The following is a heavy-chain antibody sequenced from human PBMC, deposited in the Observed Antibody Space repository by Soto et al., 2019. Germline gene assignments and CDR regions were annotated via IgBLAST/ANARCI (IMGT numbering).Heavy chain of an antibody. Sequence: ASVKVSCKASGYIFVNYGIAWVRQAPGQGLEWMGWISPYTGNTHSATKVQGRLTVTTDTSTSTAYMDLGSLTSDDTAVYYCVMVDNYVTPTPQDVWGQGTTVTVSS. CDR1: GYIFVNYG. V-gene: IGHV1-18*01. J-gene: IGHJ6*02. D-gene: IGHD3-16*01. CDR3: VMVDNYVTPTPQDV. CDR2: ISPYTGNT.